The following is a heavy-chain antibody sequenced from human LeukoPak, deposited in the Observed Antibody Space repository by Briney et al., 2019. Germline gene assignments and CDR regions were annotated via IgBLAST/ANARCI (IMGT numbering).Heavy chain of an antibody. CDR2: INPNSGGT. J-gene: IGHJ4*02. V-gene: IGHV1-2*02. D-gene: IGHD6-19*01. CDR1: GYTFTGYY. CDR3: ARENIAVAGHFDY. Sequence: ASVNVSCKASGYTFTGYYMHWVRQAPGQGLEWMGWINPNSGGTNYAQKFQGRVTMTRDTSISTAYMELSRLRSDDTAVYYCARENIAVAGHFDYWGQGTLVTVSS.